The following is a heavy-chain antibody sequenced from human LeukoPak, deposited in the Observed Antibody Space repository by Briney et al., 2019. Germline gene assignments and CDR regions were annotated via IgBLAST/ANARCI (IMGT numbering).Heavy chain of an antibody. CDR1: GGSFSGYY. Sequence: SETLSLTCAVCGGSFSGYYWSWIRQPPGKGLEWIGEINHSGSTNYNPSLKSRVTISVDTSKNQFSLKLSSVTAADTAVYYCARRGRTRYGIVGALCDYWGQGTLVTVSS. V-gene: IGHV4-34*01. CDR3: ARRGRTRYGIVGALCDY. J-gene: IGHJ4*02. CDR2: INHSGST. D-gene: IGHD1-26*01.